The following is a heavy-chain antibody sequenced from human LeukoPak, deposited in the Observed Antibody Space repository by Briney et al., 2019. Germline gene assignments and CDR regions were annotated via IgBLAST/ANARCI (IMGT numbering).Heavy chain of an antibody. J-gene: IGHJ4*02. D-gene: IGHD3-22*01. Sequence: GASVKVSCKASGYTFTSYAMNWVRQAPGQGLEWMGWINTNTGNPTYAQGFTGRFVFSLDTSVSTVYLQICSLKAEDTAVYYCARGNTFDDSSGYFSRRSYYFDYWGQGTLVTVS. V-gene: IGHV7-4-1*01. CDR1: GYTFTSYA. CDR3: ARGNTFDDSSGYFSRRSYYFDY. CDR2: INTNTGNP.